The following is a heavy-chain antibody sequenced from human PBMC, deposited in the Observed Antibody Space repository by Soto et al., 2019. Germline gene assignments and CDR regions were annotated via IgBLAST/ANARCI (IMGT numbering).Heavy chain of an antibody. D-gene: IGHD2-15*01. CDR2: IIPIFGTG. CDR1: GGTFSSYA. J-gene: IGHJ5*02. V-gene: IGHV1-69*12. CDR3: ARARTSACPVGCWFDP. Sequence: QVQLVQSGAEVKKPGSSVKVSCKASGGTFSSYAISWVRQAPGQGLEWMGGIIPIFGTGNYAQKFQGRVTITAHEPTRXDYMELSSLRSEDTAVYYCARARTSACPVGCWFDPWGQGTLVTVSS.